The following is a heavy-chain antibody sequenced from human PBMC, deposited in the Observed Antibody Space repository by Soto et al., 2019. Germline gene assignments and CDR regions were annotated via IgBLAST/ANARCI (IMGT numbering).Heavy chain of an antibody. J-gene: IGHJ4*02. CDR3: AKTRQAPVGTRFFDL. Sequence: PGGSLRLSCEGSGFTFSSFAMGWVRQAPGKGLEWLSSVSADGVSSFSADSVRGRFRVSRDNSKNTLFLQMRFLRVEDTAVYYCAKTRQAPVGTRFFDLWGQGTQVTVSS. CDR1: GFTFSSFA. CDR2: VSADGVSS. V-gene: IGHV3-23*01.